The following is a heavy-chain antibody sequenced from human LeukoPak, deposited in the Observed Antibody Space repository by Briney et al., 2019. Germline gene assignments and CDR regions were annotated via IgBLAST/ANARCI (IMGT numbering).Heavy chain of an antibody. CDR3: AKDRWSIAAAFDY. CDR1: GFTFSTYG. V-gene: IGHV3-30*18. J-gene: IGHJ4*02. Sequence: GGSLRLSCAASGFTFSTYGMHGVRQAPGKGLEWVAVISYDGSKRYYADSVKGRFTISRDNSKNTLCLQMSSLRAEDTAVYYCAKDRWSIAAAFDYWGQGTLVTVSS. D-gene: IGHD6-13*01. CDR2: ISYDGSKR.